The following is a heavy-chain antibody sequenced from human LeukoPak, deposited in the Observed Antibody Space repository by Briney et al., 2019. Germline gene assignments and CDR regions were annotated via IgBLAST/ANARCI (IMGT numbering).Heavy chain of an antibody. Sequence: SETLSLTCTVSGGSVSSGSYYWSWIRQPPGKGLEWIGYIYYSGSTNYNPSLKSRVTISVDTSKNQLSLKLSSVTAADTAVYYCARSGAYYGDLLTYWGQGTLVTVSS. V-gene: IGHV4-61*01. D-gene: IGHD4-17*01. CDR3: ARSGAYYGDLLTY. CDR2: IYYSGST. CDR1: GGSVSSGSYY. J-gene: IGHJ4*02.